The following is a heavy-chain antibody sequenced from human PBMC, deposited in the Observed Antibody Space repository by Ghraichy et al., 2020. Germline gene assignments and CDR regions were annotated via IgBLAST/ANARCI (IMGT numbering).Heavy chain of an antibody. CDR3: AKGIVVVPAAPAERYFDY. CDR1: GFTFSSYA. J-gene: IGHJ4*02. Sequence: GGSLRLSCTASGFTFSSYAMSWVRQAPGKGLEWVSAISGRGGSTYYADSVKGRFTISRDNSKNALYLQMNSLRAEDTAVYYCAKGIVVVPAAPAERYFDYWGQGTLATVSS. CDR2: ISGRGGST. V-gene: IGHV3-23*01. D-gene: IGHD2-2*01.